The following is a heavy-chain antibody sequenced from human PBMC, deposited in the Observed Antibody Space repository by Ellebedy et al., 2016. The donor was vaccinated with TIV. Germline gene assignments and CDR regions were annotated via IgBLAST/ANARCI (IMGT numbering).Heavy chain of an antibody. V-gene: IGHV1-18*04. CDR2: ISAYNGNT. Sequence: AASVKVSCKASGYTFTSYGISWVRQAPGQGLEWMGWISAYNGNTNYAQKLQGRVTMTTDTSTSTAYMELRSLRSDDTAVYYCARDDDYGDFLTPFDYWGQGTLVTVSS. CDR1: GYTFTSYG. CDR3: ARDDDYGDFLTPFDY. J-gene: IGHJ4*02. D-gene: IGHD4-17*01.